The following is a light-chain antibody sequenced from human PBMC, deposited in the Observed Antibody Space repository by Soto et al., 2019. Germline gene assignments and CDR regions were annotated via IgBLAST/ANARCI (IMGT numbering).Light chain of an antibody. CDR3: QQCGSSPWT. J-gene: IGKJ1*01. CDR1: QTISSTY. CDR2: DAS. V-gene: IGKV3-20*01. Sequence: EIVLTQSPGTLSLSPGDRATLSCGASQTISSTYLVWYQQKPGQAPRLLIFDASQRATGIPARFRGSGSGTDFTLSISRLGPEDFAVYYCQQCGSSPWTFGQGTKVDIK.